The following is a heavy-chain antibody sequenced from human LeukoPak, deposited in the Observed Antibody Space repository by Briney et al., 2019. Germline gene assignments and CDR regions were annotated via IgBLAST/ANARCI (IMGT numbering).Heavy chain of an antibody. CDR2: IYPGDSDT. CDR3: ARLPRVYSSGHNYYYYGMDV. Sequence: GESLKISCKGSGYSFTSYWIGWVRQMPGKGLEWMGIIYPGDSDTRYSPSFQGQVTISADKSISTAYLQWSSLKASDTAMYYCARLPRVYSSGHNYYYYGMDVWGQGTTVTVSS. D-gene: IGHD6-25*01. CDR1: GYSFTSYW. V-gene: IGHV5-51*01. J-gene: IGHJ6*02.